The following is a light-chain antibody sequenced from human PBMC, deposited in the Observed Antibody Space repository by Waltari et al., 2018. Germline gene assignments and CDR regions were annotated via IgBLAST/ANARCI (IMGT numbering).Light chain of an antibody. J-gene: IGKJ1*01. CDR3: KQYITYPWT. CDR2: KAS. Sequence: DIQMTQSPSTLSASVGDRVTITCRASQSVSTSLAWYQQKPGKAPKVLIYKASSLESGVPLRFSGSGSGTEFNLTITSLQPDDVAIYSCKQYITYPWTFGQGTKVEVK. CDR1: QSVSTS. V-gene: IGKV1-5*03.